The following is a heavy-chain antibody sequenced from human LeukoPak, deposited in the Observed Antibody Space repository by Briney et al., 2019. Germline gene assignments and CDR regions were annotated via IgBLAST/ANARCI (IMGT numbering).Heavy chain of an antibody. CDR2: IHYSGDT. D-gene: IGHD2-15*01. J-gene: IGHJ4*02. CDR3: AGYCGGSSCADS. V-gene: IGHV4-59*08. CDR1: GASISSYY. Sequence: PSETLSLTCTVSGASISSYYWTWIRQPPGKGLEWIGYIHYSGDTKCNPSLKSRVTISVDTSKNQVSLQLNSVTAADTAVYYCAGYCGGSSCADSWGQGTLVTVSS.